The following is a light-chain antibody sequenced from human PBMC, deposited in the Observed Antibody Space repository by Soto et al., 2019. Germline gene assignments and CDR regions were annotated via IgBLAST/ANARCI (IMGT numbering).Light chain of an antibody. V-gene: IGLV2-11*01. CDR2: DVS. CDR3: CSYAGSYTYV. J-gene: IGLJ1*01. Sequence: QSVLTQPRSVSGSPGQSVTNSCTGTSSDVGGYNYVSWYQHHPGKAPKLMIYDVSERPSGVPDRFSGSKSGNTASLTISGLQAEDEADYYCCSYAGSYTYVFGTGTKLTVL. CDR1: SSDVGGYNY.